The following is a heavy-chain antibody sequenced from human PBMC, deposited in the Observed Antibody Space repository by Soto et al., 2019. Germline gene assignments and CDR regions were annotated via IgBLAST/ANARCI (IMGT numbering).Heavy chain of an antibody. CDR2: IYYSGST. J-gene: IGHJ3*02. D-gene: IGHD6-6*01. CDR3: ARPSSSSGAFDI. V-gene: IGHV4-39*01. CDR1: GGSISSSSYY. Sequence: PSETLSLTCTVSGGSISSSSYYWGWIRQPPGKGLEWIGSIYYSGSTYYNPSLKSRVTISVDTSKNQFSLKLSSVTAADTAVYYCARPSSSSGAFDIWGQGTTVTVSS.